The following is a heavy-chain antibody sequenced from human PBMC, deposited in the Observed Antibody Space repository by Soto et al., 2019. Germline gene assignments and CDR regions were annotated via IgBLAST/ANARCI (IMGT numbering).Heavy chain of an antibody. V-gene: IGHV1-3*04. CDR1: GYTFTNNV. D-gene: IGHD1-7*01. CDR3: ARDPIWTYTWNYARLNYLDP. Sequence: VASVKVSCKASGYTFTNNVIHWLRQAPGQTLEWMGWIHTAKGNTKYSQKFEARVTLTRDTAASTAYMELNSLRSDDTAVHYCARDPIWTYTWNYARLNYLDPWGQGTLVTVSS. J-gene: IGHJ5*02. CDR2: IHTAKGNT.